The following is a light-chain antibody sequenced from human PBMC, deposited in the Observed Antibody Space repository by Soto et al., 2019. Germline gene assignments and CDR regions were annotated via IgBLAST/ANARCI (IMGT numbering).Light chain of an antibody. CDR2: KAS. J-gene: IGKJ1*01. Sequence: DIQMTQSPSTLSASVGDRVTITCRASQSINSWLAWYQQKPGKAPKLLIYKASTLETGVPSRFSGSGSGTEFTLTISTLQPDDFATYYCQQCYNYFRTFGQGTKIEIK. CDR1: QSINSW. CDR3: QQCYNYFRT. V-gene: IGKV1-5*03.